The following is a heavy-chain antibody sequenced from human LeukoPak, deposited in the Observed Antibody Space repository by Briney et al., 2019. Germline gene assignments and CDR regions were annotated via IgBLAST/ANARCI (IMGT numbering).Heavy chain of an antibody. CDR3: ARVFLDAFDI. J-gene: IGHJ3*02. CDR2: ISSGGNTI. CDR1: GFTFRDYY. Sequence: PGGSLRLSCAASGFTFRDYYMSWIRQAPGKGLEWVSNISSGGNTIYYADSVKGRFTISRDNAKNSLYLQMNSLRAEDTAVYHCARVFLDAFDIWGQGTMVTVSS. V-gene: IGHV3-11*01.